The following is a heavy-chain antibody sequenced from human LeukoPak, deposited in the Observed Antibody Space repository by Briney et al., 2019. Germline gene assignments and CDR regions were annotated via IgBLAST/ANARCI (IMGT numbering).Heavy chain of an antibody. J-gene: IGHJ4*02. CDR3: ARSWFSTGPADY. V-gene: IGHV4-39*01. Sequence: PSETLSLTCTVSGGSISSSSYYWSWIRQPPGKGLEWIGSIFHSGSTYYNPSLKSRVTISVDTSKNQFSLKLTSVTAADTAVYYCARSWFSTGPADYWGQGTLVTVSS. CDR2: IFHSGST. CDR1: GGSISSSSYY. D-gene: IGHD6-13*01.